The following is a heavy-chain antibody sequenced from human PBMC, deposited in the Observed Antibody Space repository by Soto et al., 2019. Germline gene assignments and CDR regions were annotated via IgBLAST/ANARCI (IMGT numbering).Heavy chain of an antibody. CDR3: ARVLGYCSSTSCAYHFDY. J-gene: IGHJ4*02. D-gene: IGHD2-2*01. CDR2: IYTSGST. Sequence: SETLSLTCTVSGGSISSYYWSWIRQPAGKGLEWIGRIYTSGSTNYNPSLKSRVTMSVDTSKNQFSLKLSSVTAADTAVDYCARVLGYCSSTSCAYHFDYWGQGTLVTVSS. V-gene: IGHV4-4*07. CDR1: GGSISSYY.